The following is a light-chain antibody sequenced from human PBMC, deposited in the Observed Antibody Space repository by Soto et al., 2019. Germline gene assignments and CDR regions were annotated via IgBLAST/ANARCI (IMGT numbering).Light chain of an antibody. J-gene: IGLJ1*01. CDR3: TSYTTSSTYV. CDR2: EVN. V-gene: IGLV2-18*02. CDR1: SSDVGSYNR. Sequence: QSVLTQPPSVSGSPGQSVAISCTGTSSDVGSYNRVSWYQQSPGTAPKLMIYEVNNRPSGVPDRFSGSKSDNTASLTISGLQPEDEGDYYCTSYTTSSTYVFGTGTKVTVL.